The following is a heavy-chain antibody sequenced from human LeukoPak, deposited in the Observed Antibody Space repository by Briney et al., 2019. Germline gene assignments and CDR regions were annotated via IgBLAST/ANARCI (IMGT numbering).Heavy chain of an antibody. D-gene: IGHD6-13*01. J-gene: IGHJ4*02. V-gene: IGHV3-30*02. Sequence: PGGSLRLSCVASGFAFSGYGMHWVRQAPGKGLEWVAFIRYSGGIEYYADSVKGRFTISRDNSKHTLYLQVNSLRVEDTAIYYCVKDHVTEQLAENYFDYWGQGTLVTVSS. CDR2: IRYSGGIE. CDR1: GFAFSGYG. CDR3: VKDHVTEQLAENYFDY.